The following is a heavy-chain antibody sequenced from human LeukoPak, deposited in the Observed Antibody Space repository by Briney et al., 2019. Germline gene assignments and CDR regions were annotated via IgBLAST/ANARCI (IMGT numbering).Heavy chain of an antibody. CDR2: ISYDGSNK. Sequence: GGSLRLSCAASGFTFSSYGMHWVRQAPGKGLEWVAVISYDGSNKYYADSVKGRFTISRDNSKNTPYLQMNSLRAEGTAVYYCALPGGWGQGTLVAVSS. J-gene: IGHJ4*02. CDR1: GFTFSSYG. CDR3: ALPGG. V-gene: IGHV3-30*03. D-gene: IGHD3-16*01.